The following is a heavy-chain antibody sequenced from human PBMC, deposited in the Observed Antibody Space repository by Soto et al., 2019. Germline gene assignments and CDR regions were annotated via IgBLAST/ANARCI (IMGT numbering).Heavy chain of an antibody. D-gene: IGHD7-27*01. J-gene: IGHJ6*02. CDR1: GGTFSSYA. V-gene: IGHV1-69*12. Sequence: QVQLVQSGAEVKKPGSSVKVSCKASGGTFSSYAISWVRQAPGQGLEWMGGIIPIFRTADYAQKFQGRVTITADXSXSXXYMELSSLRSEDTAVYYCASHWGQAKRYYYYGMDVWGQGTTVTVSS. CDR3: ASHWGQAKRYYYYGMDV. CDR2: IIPIFRTA.